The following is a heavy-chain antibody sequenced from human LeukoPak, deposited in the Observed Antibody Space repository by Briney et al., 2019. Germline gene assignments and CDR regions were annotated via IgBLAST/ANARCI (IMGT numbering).Heavy chain of an antibody. J-gene: IGHJ4*02. CDR2: IRYDGSNK. V-gene: IGHV3-30*02. CDR1: GFTFSSYG. CDR3: AKDGHGSGSLDY. Sequence: QSGGSLRLSCAASGFTFSSYGMHWDRQAPGKVLEWVAFIRYDGSNKYYADSVKGRFTISRDNSKNTLYLQMNSLRAEDTAVYYCAKDGHGSGSLDYWGQGTLVTVSS. D-gene: IGHD3-10*01.